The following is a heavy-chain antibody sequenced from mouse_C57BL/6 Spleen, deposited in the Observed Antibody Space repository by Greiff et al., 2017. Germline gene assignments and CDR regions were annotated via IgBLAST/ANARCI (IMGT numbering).Heavy chain of an antibody. V-gene: IGHV1-39*01. J-gene: IGHJ4*01. CDR2: INPNYGTT. CDR3: APEVYSNPLAMDY. Sequence: EVKLMESGPELVKPGASVKISCKASGYSFTDYNMNWVKQSNGKSLEWIGVINPNYGTTRYNQKFKGKATLTVDQSSSTAYMQLNSLTSEDSAVYYCAPEVYSNPLAMDYWGQGTSVTVSS. CDR1: GYSFTDYN. D-gene: IGHD2-5*01.